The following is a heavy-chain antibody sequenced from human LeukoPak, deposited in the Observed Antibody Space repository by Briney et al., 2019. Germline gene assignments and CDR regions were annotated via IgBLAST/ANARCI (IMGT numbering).Heavy chain of an antibody. Sequence: GGSLRLSCAASGFPFSRYWMTWVRQAPGRGREWVANIKYDGSEKFYVGSVRGRFTISRDNTNNSLHLQMNSLRAEDTAIYYCVKDPTYDSGSPLGYGGQGTLVAVSS. D-gene: IGHD3-10*01. CDR1: GFPFSRYW. CDR2: IKYDGSEK. V-gene: IGHV3-7*01. J-gene: IGHJ4*02. CDR3: VKDPTYDSGSPLGY.